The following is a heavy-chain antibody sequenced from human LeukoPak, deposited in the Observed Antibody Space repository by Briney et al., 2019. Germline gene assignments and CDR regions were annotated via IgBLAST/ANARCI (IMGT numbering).Heavy chain of an antibody. D-gene: IGHD7-27*01. CDR3: ARDLAWGGY. CDR2: ITSSSSSM. CDR1: GFTFSTYW. Sequence: GGSLRLSCAASGFTFSTYWMSWVRQAPGKGLEWVSSITSSSSSMYSADSVKGRLTISRDNAKNSLYLQMNSLRAEDTAVYYCARDLAWGGYWGQGTLVTVSS. J-gene: IGHJ4*02. V-gene: IGHV3-21*01.